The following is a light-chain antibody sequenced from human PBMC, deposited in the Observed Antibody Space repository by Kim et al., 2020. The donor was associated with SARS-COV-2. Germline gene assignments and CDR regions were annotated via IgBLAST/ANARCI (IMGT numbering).Light chain of an antibody. CDR1: TIDVGVYNY. J-gene: IGLJ1*01. CDR3: SSYTSGNTLYV. CDR2: DVD. Sequence: HSYTISFPGSTIDVGVYNYVSWYHQHPGTVPRLIIYDVDNRPSVISNRFSCSKSGNTASLTISGLQAEDEADYYCSSYTSGNTLYVFGAGTKVTVL. V-gene: IGLV2-14*03.